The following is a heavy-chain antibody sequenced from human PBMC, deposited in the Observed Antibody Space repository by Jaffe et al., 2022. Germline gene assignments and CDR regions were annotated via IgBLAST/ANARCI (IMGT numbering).Heavy chain of an antibody. CDR3: ARDPISYYDILTGYYRAYDY. CDR1: GFTFSSYS. CDR2: ISSSSSYI. Sequence: EVQLVESGGGLVKPGGSLRLSCAASGFTFSSYSMNWVRQAPGKGLEWVSSISSSSSYIYYADSVKGRFTISRDNAKNSLYLQMNSLRAEDTAVYYCARDPISYYDILTGYYRAYDYWGQGTLVTVSS. D-gene: IGHD3-9*01. V-gene: IGHV3-21*01. J-gene: IGHJ4*02.